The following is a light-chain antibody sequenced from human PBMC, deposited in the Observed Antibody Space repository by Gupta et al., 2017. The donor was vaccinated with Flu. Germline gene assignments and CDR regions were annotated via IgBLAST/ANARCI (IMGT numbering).Light chain of an antibody. CDR1: NIGSKS. CDR2: DDS. Sequence: SYVLTPAPSVSVAPGQTARITCGRTNIGSKSVHWYQQKPGQAPVLVVYDDSDRSSGIPERFSGSNSGNTATLTISRVEGGDEADYYCQVWDINTDHPRVFGGGTKLTVL. V-gene: IGLV3-21*02. J-gene: IGLJ3*02. CDR3: QVWDINTDHPRV.